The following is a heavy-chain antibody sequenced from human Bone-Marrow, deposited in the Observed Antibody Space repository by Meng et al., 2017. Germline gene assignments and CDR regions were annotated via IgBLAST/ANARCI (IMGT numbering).Heavy chain of an antibody. CDR3: ARDQGPYGNVGY. CDR2: ISAYNGNT. Sequence: ASVKVSCKPSGYNFPDYYIHWVRRAPGQGLEWMGWISAYNGNTNYAQKLQGRVTMTTDTSTSTAYMELRSLRSDDTAVYYCARDQGPYGNVGYWGQGTLVTVSS. D-gene: IGHD4-17*01. V-gene: IGHV1-18*04. J-gene: IGHJ4*02. CDR1: GYNFPDYY.